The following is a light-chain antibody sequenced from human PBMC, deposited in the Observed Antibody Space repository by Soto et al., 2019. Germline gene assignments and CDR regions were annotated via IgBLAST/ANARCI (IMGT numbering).Light chain of an antibody. CDR2: DVT. J-gene: IGLJ2*01. Sequence: QSALTQPASVSGSPGQSITISCTGTSSDVGGSHFVSWYQQHPGKAPKLIIYDVTDRPSGVSVRFSGSISGNTASLTISGLQAEDEADYYCRSYTSTSTPVVFGGGTKLTVL. CDR1: SSDVGGSHF. CDR3: RSYTSTSTPVV. V-gene: IGLV2-14*01.